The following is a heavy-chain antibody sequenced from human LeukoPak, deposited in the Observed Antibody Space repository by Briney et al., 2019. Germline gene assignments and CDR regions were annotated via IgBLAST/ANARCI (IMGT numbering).Heavy chain of an antibody. D-gene: IGHD3-10*01. Sequence: PSETLSLTCTVSGGSISSYYWSWIRQPAGKGLEWIGRIYTSGSTNYNPSLKSRVTMSVDTSKNQFSLKLSSVTAADTAVYYCARDLKVRGVCQGYGDYWGQGTLVTVSS. CDR2: IYTSGST. CDR3: ARDLKVRGVCQGYGDY. V-gene: IGHV4-4*07. CDR1: GGSISSYY. J-gene: IGHJ4*02.